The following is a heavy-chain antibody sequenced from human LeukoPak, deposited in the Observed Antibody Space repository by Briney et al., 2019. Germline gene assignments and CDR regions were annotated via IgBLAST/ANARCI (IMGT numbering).Heavy chain of an antibody. CDR3: AKDRRYSGSYSQEGY. CDR2: IYSGGST. V-gene: IGHV3-23*03. J-gene: IGHJ4*02. CDR1: GFTLSSYP. Sequence: GGSLRLSCAASGFTLSSYPMSWVRQAPGKGQEWVSVIYSGGSTYYADSVKGRFTISRDNSKNTLYLQMNSLRAEDTAVYYCAKDRRYSGSYSQEGYWGQGTLVTVSS. D-gene: IGHD1-26*01.